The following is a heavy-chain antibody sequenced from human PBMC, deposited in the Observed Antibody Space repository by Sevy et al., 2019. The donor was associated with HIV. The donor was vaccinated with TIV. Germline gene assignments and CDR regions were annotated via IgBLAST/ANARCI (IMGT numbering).Heavy chain of an antibody. CDR3: ARLAVAGTWGFDY. D-gene: IGHD6-19*01. J-gene: IGHJ4*02. V-gene: IGHV4-39*01. CDR1: GGSISSSSYY. CDR2: IYYSGST. Sequence: SETLSLTCTVSGGSISSSSYYWGWIRQPPGKGLEWIGSIYYSGSTYYNPSLKSRVTISVDTSKNQFSLKLSSVTAADTAVYYCARLAVAGTWGFDYWGQGTLVTVSS.